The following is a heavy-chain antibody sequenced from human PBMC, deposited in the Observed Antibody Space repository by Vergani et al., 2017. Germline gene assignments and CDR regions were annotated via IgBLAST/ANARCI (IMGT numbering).Heavy chain of an antibody. CDR1: GGSISSYY. CDR2: IYYSGST. Sequence: QVQLQESGPGLVKPSATLSLTCTVSGGSISSYYWSWIRQPPGKGLEWIGYIYYSGSTNYNPSLKSRVTISVDTSKNQFSLKLSSVTAADTAVYYCARAGGPPLRGYSYGWIDYWGQGTLVTVSS. V-gene: IGHV4-59*01. J-gene: IGHJ4*02. CDR3: ARAGGPPLRGYSYGWIDY. D-gene: IGHD5-18*01.